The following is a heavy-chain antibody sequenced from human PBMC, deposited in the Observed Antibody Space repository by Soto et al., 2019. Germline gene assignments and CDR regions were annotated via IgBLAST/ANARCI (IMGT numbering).Heavy chain of an antibody. D-gene: IGHD6-19*01. Sequence: LGESLKISCKGSGYSFSNYWSAWVRQMPGKGLEYMGIIYPGDSDTRYSPSFQGQVTISADKSISTAYLQWSSLKASDTAMYYCARLQYSSGWCDYWGQGTLVTVSS. V-gene: IGHV5-51*01. CDR1: GYSFSNYW. CDR2: IYPGDSDT. J-gene: IGHJ4*02. CDR3: ARLQYSSGWCDY.